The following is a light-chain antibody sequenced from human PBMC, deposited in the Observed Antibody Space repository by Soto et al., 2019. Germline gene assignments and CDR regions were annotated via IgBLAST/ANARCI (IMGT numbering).Light chain of an antibody. CDR3: SSYADSSTLV. CDR2: EGS. J-gene: IGLJ2*01. V-gene: IGLV2-23*01. CDR1: SSDAGSYNL. Sequence: QSALTQPASVSGSPGQSITISCTGTSSDAGSYNLVSWYQQHAGKAPKLMIYEGSKRPSGVSNRFSGSKSGNTASLTISGLQAEDEADYYCSSYADSSTLVFGAGTKVTVL.